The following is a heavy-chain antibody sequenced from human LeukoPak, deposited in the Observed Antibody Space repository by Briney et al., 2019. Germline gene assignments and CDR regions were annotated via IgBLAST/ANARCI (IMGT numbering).Heavy chain of an antibody. V-gene: IGHV7-4-1*02. Sequence: GASVKVSCKASRYTFTNYGMNWVRQAPGQGLEWMGWINTKTGNPTYAQGFTGRCVFSLDTSVSTAYLQISSLKAEDTAVYYCARGETGYRSGWDEYWGQGTLVTVSS. CDR1: RYTFTNYG. CDR2: INTKTGNP. CDR3: ARGETGYRSGWDEY. J-gene: IGHJ4*02. D-gene: IGHD6-19*01.